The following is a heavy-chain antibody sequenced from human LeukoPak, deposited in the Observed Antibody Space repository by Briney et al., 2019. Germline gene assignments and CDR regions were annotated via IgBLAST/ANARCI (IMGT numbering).Heavy chain of an antibody. CDR2: INHSGST. Sequence: SETLPLTCAVYGGSFSGYYWSWIRQPPGKGLEWIGEINHSGSTNYNPSLKSRVTISVDTSKNQFSLKLSSVTAADTAVYYCARARSGWYFGWFDPWGQGTLVTVSS. D-gene: IGHD6-19*01. J-gene: IGHJ5*02. CDR3: ARARSGWYFGWFDP. CDR1: GGSFSGYY. V-gene: IGHV4-34*01.